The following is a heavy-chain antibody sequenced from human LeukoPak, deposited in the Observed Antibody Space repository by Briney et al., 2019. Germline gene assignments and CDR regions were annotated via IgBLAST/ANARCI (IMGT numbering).Heavy chain of an antibody. CDR1: GFTFSSYA. D-gene: IGHD4-17*01. V-gene: IGHV3-30*02. Sequence: GGSLRLSCAVSGFTFSSYAMDWVRQAPGKGLEWVAFIWYDGSNKYYADSVKGRFTISRDNSRNTLYLQMNSLRVEDTAVYYCAKFYDYGDTRGYFDYWGQGTLVTVSS. J-gene: IGHJ4*02. CDR2: IWYDGSNK. CDR3: AKFYDYGDTRGYFDY.